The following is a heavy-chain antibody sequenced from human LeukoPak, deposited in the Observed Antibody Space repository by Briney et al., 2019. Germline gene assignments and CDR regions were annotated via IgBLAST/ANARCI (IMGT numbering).Heavy chain of an antibody. Sequence: SETLSLTCTVSGGSISSSSYYWGWIRQPPGKGLEWIGSIYYSGSTYYNPSLKSRVTISVDTSKNQFSLKLSSVTAADTAVYYCARLITGGLSYGYVDYWGQGTLVTVSS. CDR3: ARLITGGLSYGYVDY. CDR1: GGSISSSSYY. D-gene: IGHD5-18*01. V-gene: IGHV4-39*01. CDR2: IYYSGST. J-gene: IGHJ4*02.